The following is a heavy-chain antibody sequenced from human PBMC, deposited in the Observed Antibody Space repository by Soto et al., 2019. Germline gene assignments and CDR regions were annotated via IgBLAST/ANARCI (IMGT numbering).Heavy chain of an antibody. Sequence: SVKVSCKASGGTFSSYAISWVRQAPGQGLEWMGGIIPIFGTANYAQKFQGRVTITADESTSTAYMELSSLRSEDTAVYYCARDQVKEVYALPNLSSARMDVSGQETTVIAS. J-gene: IGHJ6*02. D-gene: IGHD2-8*01. CDR3: ARDQVKEVYALPNLSSARMDV. CDR2: IIPIFGTA. V-gene: IGHV1-69*13. CDR1: GGTFSSYA.